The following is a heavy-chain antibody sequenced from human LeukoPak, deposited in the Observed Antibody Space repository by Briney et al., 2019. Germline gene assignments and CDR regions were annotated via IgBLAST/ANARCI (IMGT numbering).Heavy chain of an antibody. Sequence: PSETLSLTCTVSGYSISSGFYWGWIRQPPGKGLKWIGGIYYSGSTYYNPSLKSRVTISVDTSKNQFSLKLSSVTAADTAVYYCARNRYYYGSRSYGVPNWFDPWGQGTLVTVSS. CDR2: IYYSGST. CDR3: ARNRYYYGSRSYGVPNWFDP. D-gene: IGHD3-10*01. CDR1: GYSISSGFY. V-gene: IGHV4-38-2*02. J-gene: IGHJ5*02.